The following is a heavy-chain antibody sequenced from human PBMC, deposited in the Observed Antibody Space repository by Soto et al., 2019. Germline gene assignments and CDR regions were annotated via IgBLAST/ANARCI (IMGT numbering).Heavy chain of an antibody. CDR1: GGSVSSGSYY. CDR3: ARAYPQNQLLSLQFDY. CDR2: IYYSGST. D-gene: IGHD2-2*01. Sequence: PSETLSLTCTASGGSVSSGSYYWSWIRQPPGKGLEWIGYIYYSGSTNYNPSLKSRVTISVDTSKNQFSLKLSSVTAADTAVYYCARAYPQNQLLSLQFDYWGQGTLVTVSS. V-gene: IGHV4-61*01. J-gene: IGHJ4*02.